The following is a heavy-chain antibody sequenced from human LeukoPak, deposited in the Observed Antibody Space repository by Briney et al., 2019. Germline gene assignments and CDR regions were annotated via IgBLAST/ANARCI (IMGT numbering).Heavy chain of an antibody. CDR2: ISSSSSYI. Sequence: KTGGSLRLSCAASGFTFSTYAMNWVRQAPGKRLEWVSSISSSSSYIYYADSVKGRFTISRDNAKNSLYLQMNSLRAEDTAVYFCARDQGYCSGATCYSIRWDYWGQGTLVTVSS. V-gene: IGHV3-21*01. CDR1: GFTFSTYA. D-gene: IGHD2-15*01. CDR3: ARDQGYCSGATCYSIRWDY. J-gene: IGHJ4*02.